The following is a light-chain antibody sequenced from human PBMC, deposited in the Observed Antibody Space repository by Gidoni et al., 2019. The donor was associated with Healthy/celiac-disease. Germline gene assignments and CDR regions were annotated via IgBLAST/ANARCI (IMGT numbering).Light chain of an antibody. CDR1: QSISSY. Sequence: DIQMTQSPSSLSASVGGRVTITCRASQSISSYLNWYQQKPGKAPKLLIYAASSLHGGVSSRFSGSGSGTDFTLTISSLQPEDFATYYCQQSYSTPHSFGPXTKLEIK. CDR3: QQSYSTPHS. CDR2: AAS. J-gene: IGKJ2*01. V-gene: IGKV1-39*01.